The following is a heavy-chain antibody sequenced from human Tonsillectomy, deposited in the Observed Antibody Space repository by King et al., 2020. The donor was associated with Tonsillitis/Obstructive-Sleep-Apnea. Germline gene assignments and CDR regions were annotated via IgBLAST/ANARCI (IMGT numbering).Heavy chain of an antibody. V-gene: IGHV4-34*01. Sequence: HVQLQQWGAGLLKPSENVSLTCAVYGGSFSGFYWNWIRQPPGKGLEYIGEINHSGSTNYNPSLKSRVTISVDTSKNQFSLKLSSVTAADTAVYYCARRVDSSGYYGGVDYYYMDVWGKGTTVTVSS. CDR1: GGSFSGFY. J-gene: IGHJ6*03. CDR3: ARRVDSSGYYGGVDYYYMDV. D-gene: IGHD3-22*01. CDR2: INHSGST.